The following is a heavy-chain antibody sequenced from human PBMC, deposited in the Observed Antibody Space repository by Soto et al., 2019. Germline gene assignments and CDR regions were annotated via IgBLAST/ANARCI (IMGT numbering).Heavy chain of an antibody. V-gene: IGHV3-74*01. CDR2: INMDGSST. D-gene: IGHD2-2*01. CDR1: GFTFSGDW. J-gene: IGHJ4*02. Sequence: EVQLVESGGGLVQPGGSLRLSFAASGFTFSGDWMHWVRQAAGKGLVWVSRINMDGSSTNYADSVKGRFTISRDNAKNRLYLQMNSLRVDDTAVYYCARGPRGLYHHDYWGQGALVTVSS. CDR3: ARGPRGLYHHDY.